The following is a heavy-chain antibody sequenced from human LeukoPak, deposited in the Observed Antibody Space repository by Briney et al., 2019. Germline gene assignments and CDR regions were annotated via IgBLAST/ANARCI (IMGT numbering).Heavy chain of an antibody. CDR1: GFTFSSYA. Sequence: GGSLRLSCAASGFTFSSYAMSWVRQAPGKGLEWVSAISGSGGSTYYADSVKGRFTISRDNSKNTLYLQMNSLRAEDTAVYYCAKSRTPHVYMPLGDYWGQGTLVTVSS. J-gene: IGHJ4*02. CDR3: AKSRTPHVYMPLGDY. CDR2: ISGSGGST. V-gene: IGHV3-23*01. D-gene: IGHD2-2*01.